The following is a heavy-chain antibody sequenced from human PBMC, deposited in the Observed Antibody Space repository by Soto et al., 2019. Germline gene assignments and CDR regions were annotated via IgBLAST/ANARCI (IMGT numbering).Heavy chain of an antibody. V-gene: IGHV4-59*08. CDR1: GGSISSYY. D-gene: IGHD1-26*01. CDR3: ARRWGRTLDS. Sequence: QVQLQESGPGLVKPSETLSLTCTVSGGSISSYYWSWIRQPPGKGLEWIGYIYYSGSTNYNPSLKSLVTISVDTSKTQFALKLRSVTAADTAVYYCARRWGRTLDSWGQGTLVTVSS. J-gene: IGHJ4*02. CDR2: IYYSGST.